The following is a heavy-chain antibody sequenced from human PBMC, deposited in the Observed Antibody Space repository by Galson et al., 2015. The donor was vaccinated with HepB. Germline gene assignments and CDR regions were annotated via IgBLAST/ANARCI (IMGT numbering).Heavy chain of an antibody. Sequence: SVKVSCKASGGTFRSYAISWVRQAPGQGLEWMGGIIPMFGTANYAQKFQGRVTITADEFTSTAYMELRSLRSEDTAVYYCASGYELYNWFDPWGQGTLVTVSS. J-gene: IGHJ5*02. CDR3: ASGYELYNWFDP. CDR2: IIPMFGTA. D-gene: IGHD5-12*01. V-gene: IGHV1-69*13. CDR1: GGTFRSYA.